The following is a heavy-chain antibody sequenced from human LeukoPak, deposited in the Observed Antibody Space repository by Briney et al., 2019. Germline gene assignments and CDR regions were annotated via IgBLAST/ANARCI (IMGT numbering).Heavy chain of an antibody. CDR2: INHSGST. Sequence: SETLSLTCAVYGGFFSGYYWSWIRQPPGKGLEWIGEINHSGSTNYNPSLKSRVTIYIDTSKNQFSLNLSSVTAADTAVYYCAKSGGSGLIDYWGQGTLVTVSS. CDR3: AKSGGSGLIDY. CDR1: GGFFSGYY. D-gene: IGHD1-26*01. J-gene: IGHJ4*02. V-gene: IGHV4-34*01.